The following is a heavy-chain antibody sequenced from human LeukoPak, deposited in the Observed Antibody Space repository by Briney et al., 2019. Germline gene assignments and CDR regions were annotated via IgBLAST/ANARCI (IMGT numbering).Heavy chain of an antibody. J-gene: IGHJ4*02. CDR3: ATAGSRVIITRGYCFDY. Sequence: ASVKVSCKVSGYTLTELSMHWVRQAPGKGLEWMGGFDPEDGETIYAQKFQGRVTMTEDTSTDTAYMELSSLRSEDTAVYYCATAGSRVIITRGYCFDYWGQGTLVTASS. CDR2: FDPEDGET. V-gene: IGHV1-24*01. D-gene: IGHD3-10*01. CDR1: GYTLTELS.